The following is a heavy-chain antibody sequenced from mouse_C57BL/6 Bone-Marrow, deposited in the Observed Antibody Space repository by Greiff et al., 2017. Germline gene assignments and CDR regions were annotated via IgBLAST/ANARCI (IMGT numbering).Heavy chain of an antibody. Sequence: VQLKESGEGLVKPGGSLKLSCAASGFTFSSYAMSWVRQTPEKRLEWVAYISSGGDYIYYADTVKGRFTISRDNARNTLYLQMSRLKSEDTAMYYCTRGGIYYYGSSFDYWGQGTTLTVSS. CDR3: TRGGIYYYGSSFDY. CDR2: ISSGGDYI. CDR1: GFTFSSYA. J-gene: IGHJ2*01. V-gene: IGHV5-9-1*02. D-gene: IGHD1-1*01.